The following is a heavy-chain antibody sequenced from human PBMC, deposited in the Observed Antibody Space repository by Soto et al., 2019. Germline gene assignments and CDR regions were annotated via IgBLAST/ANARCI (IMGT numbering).Heavy chain of an antibody. CDR2: ISYHGFNK. CDR3: ARALTKDTSMVLDSFHI. CDR1: GFTFSTYA. D-gene: IGHD5-18*01. V-gene: IGHV3-30-3*01. J-gene: IGHJ3*02. Sequence: GGSLRLSCAASGFTFSTYAIYWVRQAPGKGLEGVAVISYHGFNKFYADSVKGRFTISRDNSRNTLYLQMDSLRPEDTAVYYCARALTKDTSMVLDSFHIWGQGTKVTVSS.